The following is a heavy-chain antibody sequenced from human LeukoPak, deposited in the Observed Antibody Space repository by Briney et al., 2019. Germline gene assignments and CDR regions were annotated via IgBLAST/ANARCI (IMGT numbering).Heavy chain of an antibody. CDR1: GFTFSSYW. Sequence: GGSSRLSCAASGFTFSSYWMHWVRQAPGKGLEWVANIKQDGSEKYYVDSVKGRFTISRDNAKNSLYLQMNSLRAEDTAVYYCARRDCDSIKCRGSNWFDPWGQGTLVSVSS. J-gene: IGHJ5*02. CDR2: IKQDGSEK. CDR3: ARRDCDSIKCRGSNWFDP. V-gene: IGHV3-7*01. D-gene: IGHD3-22*01.